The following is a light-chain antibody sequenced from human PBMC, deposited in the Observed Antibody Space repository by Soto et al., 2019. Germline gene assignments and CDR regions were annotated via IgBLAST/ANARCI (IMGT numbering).Light chain of an antibody. CDR2: DAS. CDR1: QSVSYK. CDR3: QQYHTSPPT. Sequence: EIVMTQSPATLSVSPGERATLSCRASQSVSYKLAWYQQKPGQAPRLLIYDASTRATGIPTRFSGSGSGTESTLTISRPQAADFADYLFQQYHTSPPTFGQGTKVEI. J-gene: IGKJ1*01. V-gene: IGKV3-15*01.